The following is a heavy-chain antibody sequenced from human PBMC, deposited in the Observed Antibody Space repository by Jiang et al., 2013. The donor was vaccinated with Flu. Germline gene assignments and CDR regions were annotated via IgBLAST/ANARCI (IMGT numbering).Heavy chain of an antibody. V-gene: IGHV1-46*01. J-gene: IGHJ4*02. CDR3: ARDRACGGACYYFDS. CDR2: INPTGGYT. Sequence: SGAEVKKPGASVKVSCKASGNTFTSYYMHWVRQAPGQGLEWMGMINPTGGYTTYAQKFQGRVTMTRDTSTSTVYMELSSLRSEDTAVYYCARDRACGGACYYFDSWGQGTLVTISS. D-gene: IGHD2-21*02. CDR1: GNTFTSYY.